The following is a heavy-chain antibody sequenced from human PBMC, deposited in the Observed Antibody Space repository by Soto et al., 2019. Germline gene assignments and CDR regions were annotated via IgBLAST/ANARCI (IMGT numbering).Heavy chain of an antibody. Sequence: SETLSLTCTVSGGSISSGGYYWSWIRQHPGKGLEWIGYIYYSGSTYYNPSLKSRVTISVDTSKNQFSLKLSSVTAADTAVYYCARGEYSGYDHGGYFDYWGQGTLVTVSS. J-gene: IGHJ4*02. CDR1: GGSISSGGYY. CDR2: IYYSGST. CDR3: ARGEYSGYDHGGYFDY. D-gene: IGHD5-12*01. V-gene: IGHV4-31*03.